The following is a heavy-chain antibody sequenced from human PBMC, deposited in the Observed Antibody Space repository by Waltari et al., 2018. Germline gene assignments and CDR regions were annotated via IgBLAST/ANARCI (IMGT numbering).Heavy chain of an antibody. D-gene: IGHD3-9*01. Sequence: EVQLVESGGGLVQPGGSLRLSCAASGFTFSSYAMSWVRQAPGQGLGWVSAISGSGGSTYYADSVKGRFTISRDNSKNTLYLQMNSLRAEDTAVYYCAKDLPPYDILTGYYPRPHDYWGQGTLVTVSS. V-gene: IGHV3-23*04. CDR1: GFTFSSYA. CDR2: ISGSGGST. J-gene: IGHJ4*02. CDR3: AKDLPPYDILTGYYPRPHDY.